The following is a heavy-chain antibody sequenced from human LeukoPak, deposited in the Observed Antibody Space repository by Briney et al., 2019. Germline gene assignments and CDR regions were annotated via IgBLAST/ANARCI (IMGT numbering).Heavy chain of an antibody. D-gene: IGHD1-26*01. J-gene: IGHJ4*02. Sequence: PGGSLRLSCAASGFTFSSYEMNWVRQAPGKGLEWVSSISSSSSYIYYADSVKGRFTISRDNAKNSLYLQMNSLRAEDTAVYYCARDTELSPFDYWGQGTLVTVSS. CDR1: GFTFSSYE. V-gene: IGHV3-21*01. CDR2: ISSSSSYI. CDR3: ARDTELSPFDY.